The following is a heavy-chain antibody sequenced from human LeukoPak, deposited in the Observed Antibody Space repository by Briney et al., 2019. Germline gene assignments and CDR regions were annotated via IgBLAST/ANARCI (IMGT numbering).Heavy chain of an antibody. Sequence: GASVKVSFKASGYTFTCYYMHWVREAPGQGLEWMGWINPNRGGTNYAQKFQGRVTMTRDTSISTAYMELSRLRSDDTAVYYCARFTGYSSEAWGQGTLVTVSS. CDR2: INPNRGGT. CDR3: ARFTGYSSEA. V-gene: IGHV1-2*02. D-gene: IGHD6-19*01. J-gene: IGHJ5*02. CDR1: GYTFTCYY.